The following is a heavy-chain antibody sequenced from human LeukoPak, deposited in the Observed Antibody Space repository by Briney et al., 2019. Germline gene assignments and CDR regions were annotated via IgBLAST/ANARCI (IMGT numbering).Heavy chain of an antibody. J-gene: IGHJ4*02. V-gene: IGHV3-9*01. D-gene: IGHD2-2*01. Sequence: GRSLRLSCVGSGYSFDEYATHWVRQAPGKGLEWVSGINWKSDKIGYADSVKGRFTISRDNSRNSLYLQMNSLRVEDTALYYCAKDRYCTSSSCPIDYWGQGTMVTVSS. CDR3: AKDRYCTSSSCPIDY. CDR1: GYSFDEYA. CDR2: INWKSDKI.